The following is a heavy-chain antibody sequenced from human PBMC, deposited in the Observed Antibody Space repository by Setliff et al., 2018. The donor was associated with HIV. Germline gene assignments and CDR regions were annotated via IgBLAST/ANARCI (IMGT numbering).Heavy chain of an antibody. CDR2: INPDSGGT. J-gene: IGHJ6*03. Sequence: ASVKVSCKASGYTFTGYYIHWVRQAPGQGLEWMGWINPDSGGTNYAQEFQGRVTMARDTSSSTAYMELSRLRSDDTAVYYCARDRSHPPYYMDVWGKGTTVTVSS. CDR1: GYTFTGYY. V-gene: IGHV1-2*02. CDR3: ARDRSHPPYYMDV.